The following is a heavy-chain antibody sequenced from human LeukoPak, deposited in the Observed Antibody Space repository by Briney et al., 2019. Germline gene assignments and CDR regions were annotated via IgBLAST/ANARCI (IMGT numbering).Heavy chain of an antibody. CDR3: ARVGLLWFGDSIYYFDY. D-gene: IGHD3-10*01. CDR2: IYSGGST. CDR1: GFTVSSNY. Sequence: PGGSLRLSCAASGFTVSSNYMSWVRQAPGKGLEWVSVIYSGGSTYYADSVKGRFTISRDTSKNTVYLQMNSLRAEDTAVYYCARVGLLWFGDSIYYFDYWGQGTLATVSS. V-gene: IGHV3-66*01. J-gene: IGHJ4*02.